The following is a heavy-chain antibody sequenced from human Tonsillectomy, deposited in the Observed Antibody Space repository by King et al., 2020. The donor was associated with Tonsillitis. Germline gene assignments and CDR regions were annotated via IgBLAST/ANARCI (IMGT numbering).Heavy chain of an antibody. CDR1: DFAVSSNY. Sequence: VQLVESGGGLIQPGGSLRLSCAASDFAVSSNYMSWVRQAPGKGLEWVSTIYSGGKTYYTDSALGRFTISRDSSKNTLYLQMSSLRAEDTALYYCARDFEWGRVGAFDVWGQRTMVSVSS. CDR3: ARDFEWGRVGAFDV. CDR2: IYSGGKT. V-gene: IGHV3-53*01. D-gene: IGHD3-3*01. J-gene: IGHJ3*01.